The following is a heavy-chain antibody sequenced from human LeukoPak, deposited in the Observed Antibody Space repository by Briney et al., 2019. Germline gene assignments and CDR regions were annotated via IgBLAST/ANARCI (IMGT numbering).Heavy chain of an antibody. Sequence: GGSLTLSCAASGCTFSSYAMSWVRQAPGQGLEWVSAMSGSCGGTYYADSVKGRFTISRDKSKNTPYLQMNSLRAEDTAGDHCARDSRCWAVACPYYYYGMDVWGQGTTVTVSS. D-gene: IGHD6-19*01. CDR1: GCTFSSYA. CDR3: ARDSRCWAVACPYYYYGMDV. CDR2: MSGSCGGT. J-gene: IGHJ6*02. V-gene: IGHV3-23*01.